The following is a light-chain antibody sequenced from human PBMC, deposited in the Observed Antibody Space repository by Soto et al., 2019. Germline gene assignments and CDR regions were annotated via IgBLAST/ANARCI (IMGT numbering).Light chain of an antibody. CDR1: SSDVGGYNY. CDR3: SSYPSSSIPV. CDR2: DVS. J-gene: IGLJ2*01. Sequence: QSALTQPASVSGSPGQSITISCTGTSSDVGGYNYVSWYQQHPGIAPKLMIYDVSDRPSGVSTRFSGSKSGDTASLTISGLQAEDEADYYCSSYPSSSIPVFGGGTKLTVL. V-gene: IGLV2-14*01.